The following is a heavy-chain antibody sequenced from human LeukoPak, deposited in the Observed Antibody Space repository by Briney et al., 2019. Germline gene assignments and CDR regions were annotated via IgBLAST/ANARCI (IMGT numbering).Heavy chain of an antibody. CDR2: ISSSGSTI. Sequence: GSLRLSCAASGFTFSDYYMSWIRQAPGKGLEWVSYISSSGSTIYYADSVKGRFTISRDNAKNSLYLQMNSLRAEDTAVYYCARDQLQCQVRFPLYYGMDVWGQGTTVTVSS. CDR3: ARDQLQCQVRFPLYYGMDV. V-gene: IGHV3-11*01. CDR1: GFTFSDYY. D-gene: IGHD6-19*01. J-gene: IGHJ6*02.